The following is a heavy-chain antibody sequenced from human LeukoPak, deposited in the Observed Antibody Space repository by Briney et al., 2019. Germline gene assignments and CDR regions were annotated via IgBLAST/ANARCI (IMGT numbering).Heavy chain of an antibody. CDR3: ARLLRSGSSFDY. Sequence: SETLSLTCTVSGGSISSTTYCWSWVRQPPGKGLEWIGIIYYSGSTYYDPSLKSQVTISVDTSKNQFSLKLSSVTAADTAMYYCARLLRSGSSFDYWGQGTLVTVSS. CDR2: IYYSGST. J-gene: IGHJ4*02. CDR1: GGSISSTTYC. D-gene: IGHD1-26*01. V-gene: IGHV4-39*01.